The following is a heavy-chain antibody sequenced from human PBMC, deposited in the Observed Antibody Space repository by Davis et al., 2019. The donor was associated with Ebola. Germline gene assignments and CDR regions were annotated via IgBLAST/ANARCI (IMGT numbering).Heavy chain of an antibody. Sequence: MPSETLSLTCTVSGGSISSSSYYWSWIRQPPGKGLEWIGEINHSGSTNYNPSLKSRVTISVDTSKNQFSLKLSSVTAADTAVYYCARARPNYDFWSGYRYYYGMDVWGQGTTVTVSS. CDR3: ARARPNYDFWSGYRYYYGMDV. V-gene: IGHV4-39*07. CDR1: GGSISSSSYY. D-gene: IGHD3-3*01. J-gene: IGHJ6*02. CDR2: INHSGST.